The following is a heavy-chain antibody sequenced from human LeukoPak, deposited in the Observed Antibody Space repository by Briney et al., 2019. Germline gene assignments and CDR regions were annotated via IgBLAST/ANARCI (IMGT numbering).Heavy chain of an antibody. D-gene: IGHD5-24*01. CDR3: ARDNSVRDEAWWFNP. J-gene: IGHJ5*02. V-gene: IGHV1-69*13. CDR1: GGTFSSYA. CDR2: IIPIFDTA. Sequence: GASVKVSCKASGGTFSSYAISWVRQAPGQGLEWMGGIIPIFDTANYAQKFQGRVTITADESTSTAYMELSSLRSEDTAVYYCARDNSVRDEAWWFNPWGQGTLVTVSS.